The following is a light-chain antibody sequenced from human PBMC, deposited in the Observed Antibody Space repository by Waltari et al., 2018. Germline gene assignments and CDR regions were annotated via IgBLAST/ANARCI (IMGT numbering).Light chain of an antibody. CDR2: AAS. CDR1: QTISSY. Sequence: DIQMTQSPSFLSASVGDRVTITCRASQTISSYLAWYQQKPGKVPKLLIYAASSLESGVPSRFSGSGSGTEFTLTISSLQPEDFATYYCQQHNSHPLTFGGGTKVEIK. CDR3: QQHNSHPLT. V-gene: IGKV1-17*03. J-gene: IGKJ4*01.